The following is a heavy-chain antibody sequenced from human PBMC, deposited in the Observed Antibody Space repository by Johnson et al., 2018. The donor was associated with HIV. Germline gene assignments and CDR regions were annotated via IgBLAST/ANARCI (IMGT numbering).Heavy chain of an antibody. Sequence: VQLVESGGGVVRPGGSMRLSCTASGFTFDDYAMHWVRQAPGKGLEWVSGISWNSGSIGYADSVKGRFTISRDNAKNSLYLQMNSLRAEDTAVYYCARVSGWYEKGAFDIWGQGTMVTVSS. J-gene: IGHJ3*02. CDR3: ARVSGWYEKGAFDI. CDR2: ISWNSGSI. CDR1: GFTFDDYA. V-gene: IGHV3-9*01. D-gene: IGHD6-19*01.